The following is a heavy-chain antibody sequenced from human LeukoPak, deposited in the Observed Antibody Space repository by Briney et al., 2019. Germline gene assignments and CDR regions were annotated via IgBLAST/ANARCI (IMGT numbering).Heavy chain of an antibody. Sequence: SGGSLRLSCAASGFTFSDYYMSRIRQAPGKGLEWVSYISRSGSSIYYEDSVKGRFTISRDNAKNSLYLQMNSLRAEDTAVYYCARGVSISSSWYNDIWGQGTMVTVS. V-gene: IGHV3-11*01. CDR1: GFTFSDYY. CDR2: ISRSGSSI. J-gene: IGHJ3*02. CDR3: ARGVSISSSWYNDI. D-gene: IGHD6-13*01.